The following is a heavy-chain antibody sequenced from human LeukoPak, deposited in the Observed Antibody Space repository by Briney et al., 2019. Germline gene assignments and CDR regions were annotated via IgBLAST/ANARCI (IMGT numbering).Heavy chain of an antibody. D-gene: IGHD3-10*01. Sequence: PGGSLRLSCAASGFTFSSYAMSWVRQAPGKGLECVSAISGSGGSTYYADSVQGRFTISRDNSKNTLYLQMNSLRAEDTAVYYCAKDHRTMVRGVIMGYWGQGTLVTVSS. V-gene: IGHV3-23*01. CDR3: AKDHRTMVRGVIMGY. CDR1: GFTFSSYA. CDR2: ISGSGGST. J-gene: IGHJ4*02.